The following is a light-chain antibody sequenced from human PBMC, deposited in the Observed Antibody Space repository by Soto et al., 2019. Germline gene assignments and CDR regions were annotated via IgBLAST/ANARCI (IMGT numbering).Light chain of an antibody. CDR3: GTWDSSLSVAV. CDR1: SSNIGNNY. CDR2: END. V-gene: IGLV1-51*02. Sequence: QSVLTQPPSVSAAPGQKVTISCSGSSSNIGNNYVSWYEQLPGTAPKLLIYENDKRPSVIPDRFSGSKSGTSATLGITGLQTGDEADYYCGTWDSSLSVAVFGGGTQLTVL. J-gene: IGLJ7*01.